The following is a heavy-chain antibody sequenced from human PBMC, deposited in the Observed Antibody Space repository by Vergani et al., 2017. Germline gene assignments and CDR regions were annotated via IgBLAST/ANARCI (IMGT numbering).Heavy chain of an antibody. V-gene: IGHV4-34*01. D-gene: IGHD4-11*01. CDR1: GGSFTSYH. CDR2: SDHTGRP. Sequence: QVQLQQWGGGLLKPSETLSLTCVVNGGSFTSYHWTWIRPSPGEGLEWVGDSDHTGRPDYNPSLKSRLTMSVDKSRNQFSLTLNSVTATDTAIYFCARVNTETNGHLYYYYYMDVWGQGTAVTVS. CDR3: ARVNTETNGHLYYYYYMDV. J-gene: IGHJ6*03.